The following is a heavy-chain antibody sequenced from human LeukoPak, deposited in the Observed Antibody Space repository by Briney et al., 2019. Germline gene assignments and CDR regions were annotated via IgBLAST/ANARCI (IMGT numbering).Heavy chain of an antibody. CDR1: GFTFGGYW. CDR2: IKQDGSEK. CDR3: ARLKDTATRYDY. Sequence: KPGGSLRLSCAASGFTFGGYWMSWVRQAPGKGLEWVASIKQDGSEKYYVDSVKGRFTISRDNAKNSLYLQMNSLRAEDTAVYYCARLKDTATRYDYRGQGTLVTVSS. D-gene: IGHD5-18*01. J-gene: IGHJ4*02. V-gene: IGHV3-7*01.